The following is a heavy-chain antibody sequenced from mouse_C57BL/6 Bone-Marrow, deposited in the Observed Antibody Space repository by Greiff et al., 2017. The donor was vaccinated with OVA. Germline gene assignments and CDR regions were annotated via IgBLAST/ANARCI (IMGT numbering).Heavy chain of an antibody. J-gene: IGHJ1*03. CDR1: GYTFTSYW. V-gene: IGHV1-64*01. Sequence: QVQLQQPAAELVKPGASVKLSCKTSGYTFTSYWMHWVKQRPGQGLEWIGMIHPNSGSTNYNEKFKSKATLTVDKSSSTAYMQLSSMTSEDSAVYYCSRGGFYYGNYVGWYFDVWDTGTTVTVSS. D-gene: IGHD2-1*01. CDR2: IHPNSGST. CDR3: SRGGFYYGNYVGWYFDV.